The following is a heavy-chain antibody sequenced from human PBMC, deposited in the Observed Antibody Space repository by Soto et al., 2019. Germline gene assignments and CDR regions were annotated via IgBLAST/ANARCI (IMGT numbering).Heavy chain of an antibody. V-gene: IGHV3-7*01. CDR1: GFTFSSYW. J-gene: IGHJ4*02. D-gene: IGHD6-6*01. CDR3: ASLSYSSSSSFDY. CDR2: IKQDGSEK. Sequence: EVQLVESGGGLVQPGGSLRLSCAASGFTFSSYWMSWVRQAPGKGLEWVANIKQDGSEKYYVESVKGRFTISRDNAKNSLYLQMNSLRAEDTAVYYCASLSYSSSSSFDYWGQGTLVTVSS.